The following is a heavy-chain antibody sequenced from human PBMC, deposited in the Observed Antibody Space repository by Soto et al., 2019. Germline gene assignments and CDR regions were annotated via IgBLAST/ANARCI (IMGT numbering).Heavy chain of an antibody. V-gene: IGHV4-39*01. Sequence: SETLSLTCTVSGGSISSSSHYWGWIRQPPGKGLEWIGSIYYSGSTYYNPSLKSRVTISVDTSKNQFSLKLSSVTAADTAVYYCMLGSGWKDFDYWGQGTLVTVSS. J-gene: IGHJ4*02. CDR2: IYYSGST. CDR3: MLGSGWKDFDY. D-gene: IGHD3-22*01. CDR1: GGSISSSSHY.